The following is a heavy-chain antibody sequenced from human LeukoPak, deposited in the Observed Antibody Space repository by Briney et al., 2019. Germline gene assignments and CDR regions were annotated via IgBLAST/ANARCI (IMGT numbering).Heavy chain of an antibody. CDR2: ISGSGGST. Sequence: PGGSLRLSCAASGFTFSSYAMSWVRQAPGKGLEWVSAISGSGGSTYYADSVKGRFTISRDNSKNTLYLQMNSLRAEDTAVYYCAKARHGAMVKIPYFDYWGQGTLVTVSS. CDR1: GFTFSSYA. CDR3: AKARHGAMVKIPYFDY. J-gene: IGHJ4*02. V-gene: IGHV3-23*01. D-gene: IGHD5-18*01.